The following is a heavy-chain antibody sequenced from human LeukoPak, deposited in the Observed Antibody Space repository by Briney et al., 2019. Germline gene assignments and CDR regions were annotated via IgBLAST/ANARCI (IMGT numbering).Heavy chain of an antibody. CDR1: GFTFSSYS. Sequence: GESLRLSCAASGFTFSSYSMNWVRQAPGKGLEWVSSISSSSSYIYYADSVKGRFTISRDNAKNSLYLQMNSLRAEDTAVYYCARGSRFGVVGRDAFDIWGQGTMVTVSS. V-gene: IGHV3-21*01. CDR3: ARGSRFGVVGRDAFDI. J-gene: IGHJ3*02. D-gene: IGHD3-3*01. CDR2: ISSSSSYI.